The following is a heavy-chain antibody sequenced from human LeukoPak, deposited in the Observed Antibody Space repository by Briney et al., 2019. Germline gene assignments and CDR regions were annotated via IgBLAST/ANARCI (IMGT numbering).Heavy chain of an antibody. V-gene: IGHV4-34*01. CDR2: INHSGST. CDR3: ARALSGYYPS. Sequence: SETLSLTCAVYGGSFSGYYWSWIRQPPGKGLEWIGEINHSGSTNYNPSLKSRVTVSVDTSKNQFSLKLSSVTAADTAVYYCARALSGYYPSWGQGTLVTVSS. J-gene: IGHJ4*02. D-gene: IGHD3-22*01. CDR1: GGSFSGYY.